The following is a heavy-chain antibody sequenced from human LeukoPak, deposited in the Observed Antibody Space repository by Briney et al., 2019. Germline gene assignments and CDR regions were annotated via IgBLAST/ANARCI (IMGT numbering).Heavy chain of an antibody. CDR2: IFYSGNT. D-gene: IGHD3-9*01. J-gene: IGHJ5*02. Sequence: PSETLSLTCPVSGGCISSYYWSWIRPPPGKGLDWIGYIFYSGNTNYNPTLNSRSTRTVDTSKIQFSLKLSSVTAADTAVYYCARSNYDFLTGYDLFDPWGQGTLVTVSS. CDR3: ARSNYDFLTGYDLFDP. V-gene: IGHV4-59*01. CDR1: GGCISSYY.